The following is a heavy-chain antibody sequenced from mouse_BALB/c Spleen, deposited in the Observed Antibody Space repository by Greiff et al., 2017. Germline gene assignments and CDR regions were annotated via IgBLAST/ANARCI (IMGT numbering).Heavy chain of an antibody. J-gene: IGHJ4*01. CDR2: IWRGGST. Sequence: QVQLQQSGPSLVQPSQSLSITCTVSGFSLTSYGVHWVRQSPGKGLEWLGVIWRGGSTDYNAAFMSRLSITKDNSKSQVFFKMNSLQADDTAIYYCDKKAGSSYGAMDYWGQGTSVTVSS. V-gene: IGHV2-5-1*01. D-gene: IGHD1-1*01. CDR3: DKKAGSSYGAMDY. CDR1: GFSLTSYG.